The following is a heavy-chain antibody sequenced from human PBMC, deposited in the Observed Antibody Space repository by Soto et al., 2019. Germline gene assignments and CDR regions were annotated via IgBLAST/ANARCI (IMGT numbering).Heavy chain of an antibody. CDR1: GGSFSGYY. CDR2: INHSGST. V-gene: IGHV4-34*01. Sequence: LSLTCAVYGGSFSGYYWSWIRQPPGKGLEWIGEINHSGSTNYNPSLKSRVTISVDTAKNQCSLKLSSVTAADTAVYYCARTKSSTSCYLRYWGQGTLVTVSS. CDR3: ARTKSSTSCYLRY. D-gene: IGHD2-2*01. J-gene: IGHJ4*02.